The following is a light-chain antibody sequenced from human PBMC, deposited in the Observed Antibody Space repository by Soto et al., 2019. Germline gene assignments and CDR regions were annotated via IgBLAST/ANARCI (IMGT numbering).Light chain of an antibody. V-gene: IGKV1-39*01. CDR2: GAS. J-gene: IGKJ5*01. CDR1: QSISIY. CDR3: QQTYTTPEIT. Sequence: DIQPPQSPSSLPASVGDRVTIICRASQSISIYLNWYQLKPGKAPNLLMYGASYLKSGVPTRFSGSGSGTDFTLTISSLQPEDLAIYYCQQTYTTPEITFGQGTRLEI.